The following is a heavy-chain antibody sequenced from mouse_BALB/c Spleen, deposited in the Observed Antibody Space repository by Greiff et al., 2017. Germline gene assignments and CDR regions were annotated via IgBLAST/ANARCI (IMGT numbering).Heavy chain of an antibody. D-gene: IGHD2-1*01. J-gene: IGHJ4*01. CDR2: INPGSGGT. CDR1: GYAFTNYL. Sequence: VQLQQSGAELVRPGTSVKVSCKASGYAFTNYLIEWVKQRPGQGLEWIGVINPGSGGTNYNEKFKGKATLTADKSSSTAYMQLSSLTSDDSAVYFCARLGDGNYEDAMDYWGQGTSVTVSS. V-gene: IGHV1-54*01. CDR3: ARLGDGNYEDAMDY.